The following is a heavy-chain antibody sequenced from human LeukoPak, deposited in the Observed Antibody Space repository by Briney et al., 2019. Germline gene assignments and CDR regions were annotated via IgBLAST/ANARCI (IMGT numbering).Heavy chain of an antibody. J-gene: IGHJ4*02. CDR3: ARDLSGVYPFDY. V-gene: IGHV3-53*04. D-gene: IGHD5/OR15-5a*01. CDR2: IYSGGST. Sequence: PGGSLRLSCAVSGFTVSSNYMSWVRQAPGKGLEWVSVIYSGGSTYYADSVKGRFTISRHDSRNTLYLQMNSLRVEDTAVYYCARDLSGVYPFDYWGQGTLVTVSS. CDR1: GFTVSSNY.